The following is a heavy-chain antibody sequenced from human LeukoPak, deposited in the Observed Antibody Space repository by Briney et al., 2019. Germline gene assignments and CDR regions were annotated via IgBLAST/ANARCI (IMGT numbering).Heavy chain of an antibody. CDR3: ARDTSGYDYGYYYYYMDV. D-gene: IGHD5-12*01. Sequence: ASVKVSCKASGYTFTSYAMNWVRQAPGQGLEWMGWINTNTGNPTYAQGFTGRFVLSLDTSVSTAYLQISSLKAEDTAVYYCARDTSGYDYGYYYYYMDVWGKGTTVTISS. CDR2: INTNTGNP. CDR1: GYTFTSYA. J-gene: IGHJ6*03. V-gene: IGHV7-4-1*02.